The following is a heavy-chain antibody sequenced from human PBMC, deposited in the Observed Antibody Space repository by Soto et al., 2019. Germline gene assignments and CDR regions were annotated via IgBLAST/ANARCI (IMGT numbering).Heavy chain of an antibody. D-gene: IGHD6-13*01. V-gene: IGHV4-34*01. CDR1: GGSFSGYY. CDR2: INHSGST. CDR3: ASPIAAAGTN. J-gene: IGHJ4*02. Sequence: QVQLQQWGAGLLKPSETLSLTCAVYGGSFSGYYWSWIRQPPGKGLEWIGEINHSGSTNYNPSLKSRGTISVDTSKNQFSLKLSSVTAADTAVYYCASPIAAAGTNWGQGTLVTVSS.